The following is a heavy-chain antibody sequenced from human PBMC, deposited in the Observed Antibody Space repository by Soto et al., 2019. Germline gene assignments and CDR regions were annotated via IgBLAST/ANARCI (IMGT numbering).Heavy chain of an antibody. CDR3: ARRLWLRGYI. CDR1: GDSVTSHY. Sequence: TSETLSLTCSFSGDSVTSHYLTWIRQSPEKGLEWIGYMHYTGFSHYNPSLKSRLTISVDTSKNQFSLKLSSVTAADTAVYYCARRLWLRGYIWGQGTMVTVSS. V-gene: IGHV4-59*08. CDR2: MHYTGFS. D-gene: IGHD5-12*01. J-gene: IGHJ3*02.